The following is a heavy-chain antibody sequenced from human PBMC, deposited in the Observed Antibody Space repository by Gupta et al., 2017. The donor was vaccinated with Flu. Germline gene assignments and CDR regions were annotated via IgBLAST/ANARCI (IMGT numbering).Heavy chain of an antibody. CDR3: ARAYDTSGYLSAY. V-gene: IGHV3-21*01. Sequence: EVQLVESGGGLVKPGGSLRLSCAASGFTFSSYSMTWVRQAPGKGLEWVSSISSGSTFIYYADSVKGRFTISRDNAKNSLYLQMNSLRAEDTAVYYCARAYDTSGYLSAYWGQGTLVTVSS. CDR2: ISSGSTFI. CDR1: GFTFSSYS. D-gene: IGHD3-22*01. J-gene: IGHJ4*02.